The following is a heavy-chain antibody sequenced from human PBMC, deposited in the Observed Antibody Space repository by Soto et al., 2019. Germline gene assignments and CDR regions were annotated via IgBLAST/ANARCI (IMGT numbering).Heavy chain of an antibody. Sequence: PSQTLSLTCAISGGSVSSNSAAWNWIRQSPSRGLEWLGRTYYRSKWYNDYAVSVKSRITINPDTSKNQFSLQLNSVTPEDTAVYYCARDFGGSGLNWAPGGYGMDVWGQGTTVTVSS. V-gene: IGHV6-1*01. CDR3: ARDFGGSGLNWAPGGYGMDV. D-gene: IGHD2-8*02. CDR2: TYYRSKWYN. J-gene: IGHJ6*02. CDR1: GGSVSSNSAA.